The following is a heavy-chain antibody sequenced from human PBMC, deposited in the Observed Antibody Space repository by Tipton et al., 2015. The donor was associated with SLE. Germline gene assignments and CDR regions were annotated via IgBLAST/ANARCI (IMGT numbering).Heavy chain of an antibody. CDR2: IYHSGST. CDR3: ARGSRDSIYYYYYMDV. V-gene: IGHV4-4*02. D-gene: IGHD2-15*01. CDR1: GGSISSSNW. J-gene: IGHJ6*03. Sequence: LSLTCAVSGGSISSSNWWSWVRQPPGKGLEWIGEIYHSGSTNYNPSLKSRLTLSLDTSEKQFSLKLSSVTAADTAVYYCARGSRDSIYYYYYMDVWGKGTTVIVSS.